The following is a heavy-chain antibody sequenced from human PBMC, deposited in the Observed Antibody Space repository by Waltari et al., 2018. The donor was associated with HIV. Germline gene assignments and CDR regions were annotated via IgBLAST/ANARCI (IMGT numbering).Heavy chain of an antibody. D-gene: IGHD3-10*01. CDR2: IGTAGDT. V-gene: IGHV3-13*04. J-gene: IGHJ3*02. CDR1: GFTFSSYD. CDR3: ARQLQYGSGSPYAFDI. Sequence: EVQLVESGGGLVQPGGSLRLSCAASGFTFSSYDMHWVRQATGKGLEWVSAIGTAGDTYYPGSVKGRFTISRENAKNSLYLQMNSLRAGDTAVYYCARQLQYGSGSPYAFDIWGQGTMVTVSS.